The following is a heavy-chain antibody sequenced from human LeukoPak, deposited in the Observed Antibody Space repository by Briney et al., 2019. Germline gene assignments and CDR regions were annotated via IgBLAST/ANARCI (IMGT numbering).Heavy chain of an antibody. CDR3: ARGMEGTTVTTSRSVWFDP. CDR2: IIPILGIA. Sequence: SVKVSCKASGGTFSSYAISWVGQAPGQGLEWMGRIIPILGIANYAQKFQGRVTITADKSTSTAYMELSSLRSEDTAVYYCARGMEGTTVTTSRSVWFDPWGQGTLVTVSS. V-gene: IGHV1-69*04. D-gene: IGHD4-17*01. CDR1: GGTFSSYA. J-gene: IGHJ5*02.